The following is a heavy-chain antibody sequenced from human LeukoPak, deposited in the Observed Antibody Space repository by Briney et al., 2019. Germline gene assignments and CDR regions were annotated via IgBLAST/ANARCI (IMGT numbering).Heavy chain of an antibody. V-gene: IGHV1-69*01. Sequence: GASVKVCCKASGGTVSSYAVSWVRQAPGQGLEWMGGIIPIFGTANYAQKFQGRVTITADESTRTAYMELSSLRSEDTAVYYCAREVAAAGSLMFDYWGQGTLVTVSS. D-gene: IGHD6-13*01. CDR1: GGTVSSYA. CDR3: AREVAAAGSLMFDY. CDR2: IIPIFGTA. J-gene: IGHJ4*02.